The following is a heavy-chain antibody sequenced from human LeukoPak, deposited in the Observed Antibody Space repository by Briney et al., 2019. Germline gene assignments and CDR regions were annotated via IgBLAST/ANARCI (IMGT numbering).Heavy chain of an antibody. J-gene: IGHJ5*02. CDR1: GFTFSSYG. CDR2: ISYDGSNK. Sequence: GGSLRLSCAASGFTFSSYGMHWVRQAPGKGLEWVAVISYDGSNKYYADSVKGRFTISRDNSKNTLCLQMNSLRAEDTAVYYCAKESRSRIWFGDNRWWFDPWGQGTLVTVSS. D-gene: IGHD3-10*01. V-gene: IGHV3-30*18. CDR3: AKESRSRIWFGDNRWWFDP.